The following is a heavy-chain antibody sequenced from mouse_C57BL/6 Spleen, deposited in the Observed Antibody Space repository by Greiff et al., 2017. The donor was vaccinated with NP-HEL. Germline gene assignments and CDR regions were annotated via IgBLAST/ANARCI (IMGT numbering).Heavy chain of an antibody. V-gene: IGHV1-50*01. J-gene: IGHJ4*01. Sequence: VQLQQPGAELVKPGASVKLSCKASGYTFTSYWMQWVKQRPGQGLEWIGEIDPSDSYTNYNQKFKGKATLTVDTSSSTAYMQLSSLTSEDSAVYYCARPWDYWGQGTSVTVSS. CDR1: GYTFTSYW. CDR3: ARPWDY. CDR2: IDPSDSYT.